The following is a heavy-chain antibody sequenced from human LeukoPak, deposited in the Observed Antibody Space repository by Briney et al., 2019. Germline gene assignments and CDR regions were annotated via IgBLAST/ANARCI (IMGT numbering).Heavy chain of an antibody. CDR2: ISWNSGSI. Sequence: GGSLRLSCSMSGFDFENYGMHWFRQVPGKGLEWVSGISWNSGSIGYADSVKGRFTISRDNAKNSLYLQMNSLRAEDRAFYYCAKDGGGHFDYWGQGTLVTVSS. CDR1: GFDFENYG. D-gene: IGHD3-10*01. V-gene: IGHV3-9*01. J-gene: IGHJ4*02. CDR3: AKDGGGHFDY.